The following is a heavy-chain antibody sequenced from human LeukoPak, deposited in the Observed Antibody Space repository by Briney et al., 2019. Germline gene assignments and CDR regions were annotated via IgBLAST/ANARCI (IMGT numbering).Heavy chain of an antibody. D-gene: IGHD3-10*01. V-gene: IGHV3-7*04. Sequence: GGSLRLSCAASGFTFSTYGMTWVRQAPGKGLEWVATISAIGSEKFYADSVKGRFTISRDNAKNSLSLQMNSLRVEDTAVYYCVRARNYGSGSYPRAMDVWGQGTTVTVSS. CDR3: VRARNYGSGSYPRAMDV. J-gene: IGHJ6*02. CDR2: ISAIGSEK. CDR1: GFTFSTYG.